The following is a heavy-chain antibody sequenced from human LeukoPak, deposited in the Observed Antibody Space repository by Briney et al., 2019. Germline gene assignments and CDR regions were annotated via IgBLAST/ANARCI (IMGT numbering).Heavy chain of an antibody. CDR3: ARQAEYYYGMDV. CDR1: GYTFTGHY. CDR2: IHSNSGGT. V-gene: IGHV1-2*02. D-gene: IGHD6-25*01. Sequence: GASVEVSCKASGYTFTGHYLHWVRQAPGQGLEWMGWIHSNSGGTNYAQKFQGRVNMTRDTSVSTAYMELNRLSSDDTAVYSCARQAEYYYGMDVWGQGTTVTVSS. J-gene: IGHJ6*02.